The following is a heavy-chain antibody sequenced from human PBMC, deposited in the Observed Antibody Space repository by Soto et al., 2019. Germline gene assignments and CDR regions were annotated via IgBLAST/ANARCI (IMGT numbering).Heavy chain of an antibody. CDR3: ARYYVWGSYRYWYFDL. CDR2: IYHSGST. CDR1: GGSISSSNW. D-gene: IGHD3-16*02. J-gene: IGHJ2*01. V-gene: IGHV4-4*02. Sequence: SETLSLTCAVSGGSISSSNWWSWVRQPPGKGLEWIGEIYHSGSTNYNPSLKSRVTISVDKSKNQFSLKLSSVTAADTAVYYCARYYVWGSYRYWYFDLWGRGTLVTVSS.